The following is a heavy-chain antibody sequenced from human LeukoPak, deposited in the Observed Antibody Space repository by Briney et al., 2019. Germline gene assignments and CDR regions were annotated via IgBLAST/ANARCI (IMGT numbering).Heavy chain of an antibody. J-gene: IGHJ4*02. Sequence: GGSLRLSCAASGFTFDDYAMHWVRQAPGKGLEWVSGISWNSGSIGYADSVKGRFTISRDNAKNSLYLQMNSLRAEDTALYYCAKDREGGAVAGDYFDYWGQGSLVTVSS. CDR1: GFTFDDYA. CDR3: AKDREGGAVAGDYFDY. D-gene: IGHD6-19*01. CDR2: ISWNSGSI. V-gene: IGHV3-9*01.